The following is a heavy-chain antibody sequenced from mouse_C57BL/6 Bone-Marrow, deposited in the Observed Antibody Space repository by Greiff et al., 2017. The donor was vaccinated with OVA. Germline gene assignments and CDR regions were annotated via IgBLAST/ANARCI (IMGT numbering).Heavy chain of an antibody. J-gene: IGHJ3*01. D-gene: IGHD3-2*02. V-gene: IGHV1-81*01. CDR1: GYTFTSYG. CDR2: IYPRSGNT. CDR3: ARRAAQATFWFAY. Sequence: ESGAELARPGASVKLSCKASGYTFTSYGISWVKQRTGQGLEWIGEIYPRSGNTYYNEKFKGKATLTADKSSSTAYMELRSLTSEDSAVYFCARRAAQATFWFAYWGQGTLVTVSA.